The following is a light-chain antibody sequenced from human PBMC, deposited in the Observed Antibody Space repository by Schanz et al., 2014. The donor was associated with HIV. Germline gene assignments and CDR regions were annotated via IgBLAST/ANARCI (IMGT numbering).Light chain of an antibody. CDR1: SSDVGGYNY. V-gene: IGLV2-14*01. J-gene: IGLJ3*02. Sequence: QSALTQPASVSGSPGQSITISCTGTSSDVGGYNYVSWYQQHPGKAPKLMTYDVSNRPSGVSNRFSGSKSGNTASLTISGLQAEDEADFYCCSYAGRSTVVFGGGTKLTVL. CDR3: CSYAGRSTVV. CDR2: DVS.